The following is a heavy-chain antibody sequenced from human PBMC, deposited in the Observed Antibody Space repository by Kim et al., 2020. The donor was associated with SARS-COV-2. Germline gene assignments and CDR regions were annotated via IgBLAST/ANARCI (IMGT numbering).Heavy chain of an antibody. CDR2: R. Sequence: RYYADFVKGRFTISRDKSKNTLYLQMNSLRVEDTAVYFCAKEARDYYGMDVWGQGTTVTVSS. J-gene: IGHJ6*02. V-gene: IGHV3-23*03. CDR3: AKEARDYYGMDV.